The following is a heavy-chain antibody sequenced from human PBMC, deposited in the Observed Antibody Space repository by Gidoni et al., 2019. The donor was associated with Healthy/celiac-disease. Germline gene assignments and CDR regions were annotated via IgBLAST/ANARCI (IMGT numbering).Heavy chain of an antibody. V-gene: IGHV3-74*01. CDR1: GFTFSSYW. Sequence: EVQLVESGGGLVQPGGSLRLSCAASGFTFSSYWMHWVRQAPGKGLVWVSRINSEGSSTSYADSVKGRFTISRDNAKNTLYLQMNSLRAEDTAVYYGARDGGDGYNYELVYWGQGTLVTVSS. CDR3: ARDGGDGYNYELVY. D-gene: IGHD5-12*01. CDR2: INSEGSST. J-gene: IGHJ4*02.